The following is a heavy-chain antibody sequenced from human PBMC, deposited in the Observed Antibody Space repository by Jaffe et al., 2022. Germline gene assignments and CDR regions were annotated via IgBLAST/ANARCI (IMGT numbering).Heavy chain of an antibody. Sequence: QVQLVESGGGVVQPGGSLRLSCAASGFTFSDYGMHWVRQAPGKGLEWLAFIEYDGNNVYYADSVKGRVTISRDNSKSTLSLQMNSLRPEDSAVYYCAKDRGWIPPRSFDYWGQGTLVTVSS. CDR1: GFTFSDYG. CDR3: AKDRGWIPPRSFDY. CDR2: IEYDGNNV. J-gene: IGHJ4*02. V-gene: IGHV3-30*02. D-gene: IGHD5-12*01.